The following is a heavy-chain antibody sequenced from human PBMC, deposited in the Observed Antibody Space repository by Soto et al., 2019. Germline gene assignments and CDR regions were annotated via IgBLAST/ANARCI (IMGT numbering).Heavy chain of an antibody. J-gene: IGHJ6*02. Sequence: ASVKGACKASGYTFTSYDINWVRQATVQGLEWMGWMNPNRGNTGYAQKFQGRVTMTRNTSISTAYMELSSLRSEDSAVYYCARGLHEDSLLLWFGETWGAPAISGQRTTDLVSS. V-gene: IGHV1-8*01. CDR1: GYTFTSYD. CDR3: ARGLHEDSLLLWFGETWGAPAI. CDR2: MNPNRGNT. D-gene: IGHD3-10*01.